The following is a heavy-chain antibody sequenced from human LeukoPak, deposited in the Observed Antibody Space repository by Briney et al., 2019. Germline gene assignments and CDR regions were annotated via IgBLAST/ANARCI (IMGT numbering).Heavy chain of an antibody. CDR3: ARETYYYDSGGVNNFDY. CDR1: GYSFTSYG. CDR2: ISAYNGNT. Sequence: REASVKVSCKASGYSFTSYGVGWVRQAPGQGLEWMGWISAYNGNTNYAQKLQGRVTMTTDTSTSTAYMELRSLRSDDTAVYYCARETYYYDSGGVNNFDYWGQGTLVTVSS. D-gene: IGHD3-22*01. J-gene: IGHJ4*02. V-gene: IGHV1-18*01.